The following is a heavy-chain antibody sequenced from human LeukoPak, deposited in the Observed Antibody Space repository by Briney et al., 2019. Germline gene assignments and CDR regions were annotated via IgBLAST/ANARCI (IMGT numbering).Heavy chain of an antibody. CDR3: ARWTLVRGDDFYYMDV. CDR1: GFSLSTSGVG. CDR2: LYWNDTK. J-gene: IGHJ6*03. V-gene: IGHV2-5*01. D-gene: IGHD3-10*01. Sequence: SGPTLVKPTQTLTLTCTFSGFSLSTSGVGVGWIRQPPGKALEWLSLLYWNDTKRYSPSLKSRLTVTKDTSKNQVVLTMTNMDPVDTATYYCARWTLVRGDDFYYMDVWGKGTTVTISS.